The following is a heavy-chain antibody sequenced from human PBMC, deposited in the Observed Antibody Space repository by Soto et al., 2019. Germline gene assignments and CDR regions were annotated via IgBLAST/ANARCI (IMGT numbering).Heavy chain of an antibody. CDR3: ARDGRAARPWSVYYYYGMDV. Sequence: SVKVSCKASGGAFSSYAISWVRQAPGQGLEWMGGIIPIFGTANYAQKFQGRVTITADESTSTAYMELSSLRSEDTAVYYCARDGRAARPWSVYYYYGMDVWGQGTTVTVSS. V-gene: IGHV1-69*13. D-gene: IGHD6-6*01. CDR2: IIPIFGTA. J-gene: IGHJ6*02. CDR1: GGAFSSYA.